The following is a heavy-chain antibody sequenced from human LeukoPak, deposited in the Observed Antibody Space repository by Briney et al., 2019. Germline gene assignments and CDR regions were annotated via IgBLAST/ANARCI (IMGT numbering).Heavy chain of an antibody. J-gene: IGHJ4*02. Sequence: PSETLSLTCTVSGGSISSYYWSWIRQPPGKGLEWIGYIYYSGSTNYNPSLKSRVTISVDTSKNQFSLKLSSVTAADKAVYYCAREHDFWSGYDYWGQGTLVTVSS. D-gene: IGHD3-3*01. CDR1: GGSISSYY. CDR2: IYYSGST. CDR3: AREHDFWSGYDY. V-gene: IGHV4-59*01.